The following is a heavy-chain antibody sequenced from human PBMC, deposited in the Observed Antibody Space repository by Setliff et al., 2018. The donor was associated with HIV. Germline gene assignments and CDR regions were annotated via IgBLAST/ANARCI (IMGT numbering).Heavy chain of an antibody. CDR1: GYTFTDYY. V-gene: IGHV1-2*02. J-gene: IGHJ3*02. D-gene: IGHD3-22*01. Sequence: ASVKVSCKASGYTFTDYYMHWVRQAPGQGLEWMGWINPKSGGTNSALKFQGRVTITRDMSTSTAYMELSSLRSEDTAVYYCAADPYYYDSSGRDLLGAFDIWGQGTMVTVS. CDR3: AADPYYYDSSGRDLLGAFDI. CDR2: INPKSGGT.